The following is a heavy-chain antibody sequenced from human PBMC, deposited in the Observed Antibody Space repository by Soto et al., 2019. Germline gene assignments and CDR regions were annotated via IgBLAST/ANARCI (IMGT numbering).Heavy chain of an antibody. J-gene: IGHJ4*02. CDR3: AREGYYDSSGYSTVGYFDY. CDR1: GGTFSSYA. Sequence: SVKVSCKASGGTFSSYAISWVRQAPGQGLEWMGGIIPIFGTANYAQKFQGRVTITADESTSTAYMELSSLRSEDTAVYYCAREGYYDSSGYSTVGYFDYWGQGTLVTVSS. D-gene: IGHD3-22*01. CDR2: IIPIFGTA. V-gene: IGHV1-69*13.